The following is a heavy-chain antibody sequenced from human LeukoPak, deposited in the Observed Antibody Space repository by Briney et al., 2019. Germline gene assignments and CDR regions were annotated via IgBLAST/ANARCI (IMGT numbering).Heavy chain of an antibody. D-gene: IGHD6-13*01. J-gene: IGHJ4*02. CDR1: GGSISSYY. V-gene: IGHV4-4*07. CDR2: IYTSGST. Sequence: SETLSPTCTVSGGSISSYYWSWIRQPAGKGLEWIGRIYTSGSTNYNPSLKSRVTMSVDTSKNQFSLKLSSVTAADTAVYYCARDQQIAAAGIFDYWGQGTLVTVSS. CDR3: ARDQQIAAAGIFDY.